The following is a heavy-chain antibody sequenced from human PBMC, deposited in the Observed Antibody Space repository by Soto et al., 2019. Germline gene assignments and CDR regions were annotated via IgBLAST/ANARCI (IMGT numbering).Heavy chain of an antibody. CDR1: GFTFSSYG. CDR3: AKDGITGTTCTDY. D-gene: IGHD1-20*01. Sequence: GGSLRLSCAASGFTFSSYGMHWVRQAPGKGLEWVAVISYDGSNKYYADSAKGRFTISRDNSKNTLYLQMNSLRAEDTAVYYCAKDGITGTTCTDYWGQGTLVTVSS. V-gene: IGHV3-30*18. CDR2: ISYDGSNK. J-gene: IGHJ4*02.